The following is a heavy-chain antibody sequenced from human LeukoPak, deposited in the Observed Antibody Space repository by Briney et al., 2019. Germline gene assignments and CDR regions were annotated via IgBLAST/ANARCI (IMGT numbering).Heavy chain of an antibody. J-gene: IGHJ6*03. CDR1: GYSISSGYY. CDR2: MYHSGST. Sequence: SETLSLTCAVSGYSISSGYYWGWFRQHPGKGLEWIGCMYHSGSTYYNPSLKSRVTISVDTSKNQFSLKLSSVTAADTAVYYCARQGGSSSPYYYYYMDVWGKGTTVTVSS. D-gene: IGHD6-13*01. V-gene: IGHV4-38-2*01. CDR3: ARQGGSSSPYYYYYMDV.